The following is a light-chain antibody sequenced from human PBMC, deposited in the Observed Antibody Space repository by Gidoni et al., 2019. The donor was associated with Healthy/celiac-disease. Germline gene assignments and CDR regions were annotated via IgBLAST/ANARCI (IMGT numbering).Light chain of an antibody. V-gene: IGLV3-19*01. Sequence: SSELTQDSAVSVALGQTVRITCQGDSLRSYYASWYQQKPGQAPVLVIYGNNNPPSGIPDRFSGSSSGNTASLTITGAQAEDEADYYCNSRDSSGNHPFSGGTKLTVL. J-gene: IGLJ2*01. CDR2: GNN. CDR1: SLRSYY. CDR3: NSRDSSGNHP.